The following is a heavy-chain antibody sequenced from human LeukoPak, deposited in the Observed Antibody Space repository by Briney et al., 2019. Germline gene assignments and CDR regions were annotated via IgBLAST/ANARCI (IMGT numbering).Heavy chain of an antibody. Sequence: SETLSLTCTVSDGSISSYYWSWIRQPPGKGLEWIGYIYYSGSTNYNPSLKSRVTISVDTSKNQFSLKLSSVTAADTAVYYCARERGYGDYFRGVDAFDIWGQGTMVTVSS. CDR3: ARERGYGDYFRGVDAFDI. J-gene: IGHJ3*02. CDR2: IYYSGST. D-gene: IGHD4-17*01. CDR1: DGSISSYY. V-gene: IGHV4-59*01.